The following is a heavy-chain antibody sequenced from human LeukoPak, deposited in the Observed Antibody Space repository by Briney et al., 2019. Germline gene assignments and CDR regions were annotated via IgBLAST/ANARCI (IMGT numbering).Heavy chain of an antibody. CDR3: ARDARVQKWFGEVIMTTTYYFDD. J-gene: IGHJ4*02. CDR1: GGSISSSSYY. Sequence: SETLSLTCTVSGGSISSSSYYWGWIRQPPGKGLEWIGSIYYSGSTYYNPSLKSRVTISVDTSKNQFSLKLTSVTAADTAVYYCARDARVQKWFGEVIMTTTYYFDDWGQGTLVTVSS. CDR2: IYYSGST. V-gene: IGHV4-39*07. D-gene: IGHD3-10*01.